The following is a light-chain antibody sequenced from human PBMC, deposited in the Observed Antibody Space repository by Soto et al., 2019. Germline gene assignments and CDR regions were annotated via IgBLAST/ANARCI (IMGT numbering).Light chain of an antibody. CDR1: SKDVGGYDF. CDR2: DVV. V-gene: IGLV2-14*01. CDR3: GSYTASGSFV. Sequence: QSALTQPASVSGSPGQSITISCTGTSKDVGGYDFVSWFQQFPGKAPKVVIYDVVHRPSGLSNRFSGSKSGNTASLTISGLQPDDEADYYCGSYTASGSFVFGGGTKLTV. J-gene: IGLJ3*02.